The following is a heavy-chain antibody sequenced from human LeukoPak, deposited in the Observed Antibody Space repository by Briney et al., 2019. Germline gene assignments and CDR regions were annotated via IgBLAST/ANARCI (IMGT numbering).Heavy chain of an antibody. D-gene: IGHD3-16*02. CDR1: GFTVSTKY. Sequence: GGSLRLSCAASGFTVSTKYMSWVRQAPGKGLEWVSLIYIGGKTHYSDSVKGRFTVSRDDSKNTLFLQMNSLRIEDTAVYYCARERDWPIALGRVIVIPQFDYWGQGALVTVSS. CDR3: ARERDWPIALGRVIVIPQFDY. V-gene: IGHV3-66*01. CDR2: IYIGGKT. J-gene: IGHJ4*02.